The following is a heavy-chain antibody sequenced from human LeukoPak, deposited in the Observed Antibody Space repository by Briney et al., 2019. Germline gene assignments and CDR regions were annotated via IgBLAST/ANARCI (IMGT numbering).Heavy chain of an antibody. CDR3: ARLEVWGDAFDI. Sequence: NPSETLSLTCTVSGGSISSYYWSWIRQPPGKGLEWIGYIYYSGSTNYNPSLKSRVTISVDTSKNQFSLKLSSVTAADTAVYYCARLEVWGDAFDIWGQGTMVTVSS. CDR2: IYYSGST. CDR1: GGSISSYY. J-gene: IGHJ3*02. D-gene: IGHD2-8*01. V-gene: IGHV4-59*08.